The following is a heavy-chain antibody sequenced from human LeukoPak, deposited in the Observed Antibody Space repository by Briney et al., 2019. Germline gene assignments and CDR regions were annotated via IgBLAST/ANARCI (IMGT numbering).Heavy chain of an antibody. V-gene: IGHV3-30-3*01. Sequence: PGGSLRLSCTASRFIFTNYAMYWVRQAPGKGLEWVAVIAYDGSNKYYADSVKGRFTISRDNSKNTLYLQMNSLRPEDTAVYYCARDRRFGELELVRGAFDVCGQGTMVTVSS. D-gene: IGHD3-10*01. CDR1: RFIFTNYA. CDR3: ARDRRFGELELVRGAFDV. CDR2: IAYDGSNK. J-gene: IGHJ3*01.